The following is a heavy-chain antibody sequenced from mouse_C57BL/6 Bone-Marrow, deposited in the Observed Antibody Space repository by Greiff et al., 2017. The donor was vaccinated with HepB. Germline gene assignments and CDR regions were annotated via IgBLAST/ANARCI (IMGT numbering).Heavy chain of an antibody. Sequence: VQLQQSGAELARPGASVKLSCKASGYTFTSYGISWVKQRTGQGLEWIGEIYPRSGNTYYNEKFKGKATLTVDTSSSTAYMQLSSLTSEDSAVYYCARWVAYWGQGTLVTVSA. J-gene: IGHJ3*01. CDR2: IYPRSGNT. V-gene: IGHV1-81*01. CDR1: GYTFTSYG. CDR3: ARWVAY.